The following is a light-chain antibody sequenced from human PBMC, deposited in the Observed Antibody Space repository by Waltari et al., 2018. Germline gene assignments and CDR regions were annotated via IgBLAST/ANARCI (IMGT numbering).Light chain of an antibody. J-gene: IGKJ1*01. CDR3: QQYYRSPWT. CDR1: QSVLYSSNNKNY. CDR2: WAS. V-gene: IGKV4-1*01. Sequence: MTQSPDSLAVSLGERATINCKSSQSVLYSSNNKNYLAWYQQKPGQPPKLLIYWASTRESGVPDRFSGSGSGTDFTLTISSLQAEDVAVYYCQQYYRSPWTFGQGTKVEIK.